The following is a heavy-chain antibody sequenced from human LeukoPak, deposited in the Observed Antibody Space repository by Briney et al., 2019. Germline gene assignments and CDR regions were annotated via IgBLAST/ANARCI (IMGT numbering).Heavy chain of an antibody. D-gene: IGHD3-10*01. CDR3: ARSPGPLVPAAFDI. J-gene: IGHJ3*02. CDR1: GGSISSSSYY. Sequence: SETLSLTCTVSGGSISSSSYYWGWLRQPPGMGLEWIGSIYYSGSTYYNPSLKSRVTISVDTSKNQFSLKLSSVTAADTAVYYCARSPGPLVPAAFDIWGQGTMVTVSS. CDR2: IYYSGST. V-gene: IGHV4-39*01.